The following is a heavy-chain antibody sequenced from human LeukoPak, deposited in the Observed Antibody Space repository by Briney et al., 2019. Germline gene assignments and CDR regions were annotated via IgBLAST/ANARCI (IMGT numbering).Heavy chain of an antibody. CDR3: ARDSYGMDV. CDR1: GFTFSSYA. CDR2: ISYDGSNK. J-gene: IGHJ6*02. Sequence: SGGSLRLSCAASGFTFSSYAMHWVRQAPGKGLEWVAVISYDGSNKYYADSVKGRFTISRDNSKNTLYLQMNSLRAEDTAVYYCARDSYGMDVWGQGTTVTVPS. V-gene: IGHV3-30-3*01.